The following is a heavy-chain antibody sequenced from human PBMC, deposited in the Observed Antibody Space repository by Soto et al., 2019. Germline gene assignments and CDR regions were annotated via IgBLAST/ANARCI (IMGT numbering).Heavy chain of an antibody. D-gene: IGHD3-16*01. CDR1: GGSISSYY. Sequence: ETLSLTCTVSGGSISSYYWSWIRQPPGKGLEWIGYIYYSGITNYNPSLKSRVTISVDSSKSQFSLNLSSVTAADTAIYYCGRGLMNFDYWGQGALVTVSS. V-gene: IGHV4-59*01. J-gene: IGHJ4*02. CDR3: GRGLMNFDY. CDR2: IYYSGIT.